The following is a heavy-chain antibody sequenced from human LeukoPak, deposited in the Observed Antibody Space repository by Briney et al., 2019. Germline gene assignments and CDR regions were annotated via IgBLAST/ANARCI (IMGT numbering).Heavy chain of an antibody. CDR3: VKGSLYRYALDP. D-gene: IGHD3-16*02. CDR2: CNSDGSGT. Sequence: GGSLRLSCAASGFTFSSYWMYWVRQAPGKGLMWVSRCNSDGSGTTYVDSVKGRFTISRDNAKNSLYLQMNSLRAEDTAVYYCVKGSLYRYALDPWGQGTLVTVSS. CDR1: GFTFSSYW. V-gene: IGHV3-74*01. J-gene: IGHJ5*02.